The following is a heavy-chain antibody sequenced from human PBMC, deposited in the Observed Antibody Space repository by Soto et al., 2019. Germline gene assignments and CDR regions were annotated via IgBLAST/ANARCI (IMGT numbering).Heavy chain of an antibody. V-gene: IGHV4-31*03. CDR1: GGSISSGGYY. Sequence: QVQLQEAVPGLVKPSQTLSLTCTVSGGSISSGGYYWSWIRQHPGKVLEWIGYIHYSGSTYYNPSLKSRVTMSVDTSKNHFSLKLSSVTAADTAVYCCARSVFPWRQGTLVTVSP. CDR3: ARSVFP. J-gene: IGHJ5*02. CDR2: IHYSGST.